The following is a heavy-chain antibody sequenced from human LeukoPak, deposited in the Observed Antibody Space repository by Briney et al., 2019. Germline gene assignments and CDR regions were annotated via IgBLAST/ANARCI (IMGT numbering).Heavy chain of an antibody. CDR3: ARDGVREYQLLFNYYYMDV. D-gene: IGHD2-2*01. J-gene: IGHJ6*03. V-gene: IGHV3-33*01. Sequence: GGSLRLSCAASGFTFSSYGMHWVRQAPGKGLEWVAVIWYDGSSKYYADSVKGRFTISRDNSKNTLYPQMNSLRAEDTAVYYCARDGVREYQLLFNYYYMDVWGKGTTVTVSS. CDR1: GFTFSSYG. CDR2: IWYDGSSK.